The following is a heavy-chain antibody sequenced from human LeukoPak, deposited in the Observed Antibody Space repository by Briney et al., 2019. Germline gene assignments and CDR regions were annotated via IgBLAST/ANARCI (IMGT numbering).Heavy chain of an antibody. CDR3: ARDSHWNRSGSLERD. V-gene: IGHV3-21*01. J-gene: IGHJ4*02. CDR2: ISSSSSYI. D-gene: IGHD1/OR15-1a*01. Sequence: KAGGSLRLSCAASGFTFSSYSMTWVRQAPGKGLEWVSSISSSSSYIYYADSVKGRFTISRDNAKNSLYLQMNSLRAEDTAVYYCARDSHWNRSGSLERDWGQGTLVTVSS. CDR1: GFTFSSYS.